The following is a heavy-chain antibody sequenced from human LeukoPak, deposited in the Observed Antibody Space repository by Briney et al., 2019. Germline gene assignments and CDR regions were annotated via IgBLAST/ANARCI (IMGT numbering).Heavy chain of an antibody. V-gene: IGHV3-43*01. D-gene: IGHD5/OR15-5a*01. CDR2: ISRDGGRT. CDR3: ARGDLPVHFDY. Sequence: GGSLRLSCAASGFTFDDYTMHWVRQAPGKGLEWVSLISRDGGRTYYSESVKGRFTISRDNAKNSLYLQMNSLRAEDTALYYCARGDLPVHFDYWGQGTLVTVSS. J-gene: IGHJ4*02. CDR1: GFTFDDYT.